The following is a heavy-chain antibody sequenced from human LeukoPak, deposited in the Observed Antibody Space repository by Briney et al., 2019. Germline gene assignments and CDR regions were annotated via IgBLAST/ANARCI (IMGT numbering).Heavy chain of an antibody. CDR3: VSGLSTSRYFDWSYFDY. Sequence: ASVKASCKTSGYTFTGYYLHWVRQAPGQGLEWMGWINPNSGDTHSAQNFQGRVTMTRDTSISTAYMELSRLRSDDTAVYYCVSGLSTSRYFDWSYFDYWGQGTLVTVSS. CDR1: GYTFTGYY. CDR2: INPNSGDT. V-gene: IGHV1-2*02. J-gene: IGHJ4*02. D-gene: IGHD3-9*01.